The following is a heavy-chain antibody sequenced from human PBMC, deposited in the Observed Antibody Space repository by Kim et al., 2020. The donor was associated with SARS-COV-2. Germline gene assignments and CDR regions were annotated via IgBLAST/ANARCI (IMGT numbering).Heavy chain of an antibody. D-gene: IGHD5-18*01. CDR1: GFSLSASGMC. Sequence: SGPTLVNPTQTLTLTCSFSGFSLSASGMCINWIRQPPGKALEWLALIDWDDDKSYSTSLKTRLTISKDTSKNQVVLTMTNMDPVDTATYYCARISQVDTAMVLDYWGQGTLVTVSS. J-gene: IGHJ4*02. CDR3: ARISQVDTAMVLDY. V-gene: IGHV2-70*01. CDR2: IDWDDDK.